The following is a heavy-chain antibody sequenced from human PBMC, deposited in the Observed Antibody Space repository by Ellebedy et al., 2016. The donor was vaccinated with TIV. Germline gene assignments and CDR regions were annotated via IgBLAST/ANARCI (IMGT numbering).Heavy chain of an antibody. CDR3: ARALSGSNDY. CDR2: IWYDGSNK. Sequence: GESLKISCAASGFTFSSYGMHWVRQAPGKGLEWVAVIWYDGSNKYYADSVKGRFTISRDNSKNTLYLQMNSLRAEDTAVYYCARALSGSNDYWGQGTLVTVSS. V-gene: IGHV3-33*01. CDR1: GFTFSSYG. J-gene: IGHJ4*02. D-gene: IGHD1-26*01.